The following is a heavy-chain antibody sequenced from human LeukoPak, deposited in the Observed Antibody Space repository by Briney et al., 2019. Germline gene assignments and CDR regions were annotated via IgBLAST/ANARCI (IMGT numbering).Heavy chain of an antibody. J-gene: IGHJ4*02. D-gene: IGHD4-11*01. CDR1: GGSFSGYS. V-gene: IGHV4-34*01. CDR2: INHSGST. Sequence: PSETLSLTCVVYGGSFSGYSWNWIRQPPGKGLEWIGEINHSGSTNYNPSLKSRVTIPVDTSKNQFSLKLSSVTAADTAVYYCARWANDYSNGFDYWGQGTLVTVSS. CDR3: ARWANDYSNGFDY.